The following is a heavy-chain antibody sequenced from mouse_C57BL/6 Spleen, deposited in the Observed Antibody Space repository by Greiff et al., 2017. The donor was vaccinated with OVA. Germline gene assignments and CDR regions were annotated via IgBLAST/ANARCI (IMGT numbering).Heavy chain of an antibody. CDR2: IYPGDGDT. D-gene: IGHD3-2*02. J-gene: IGHJ3*01. V-gene: IGHV1-82*01. Sequence: QVQLQQSGPELVKPGASVKISCKASGYAFSSSWMNWVKQRPGKGLEWIGRIYPGDGDTNYNGKFKGKATLTADKSSSTAYMQLSSLTSEDSAVYFCARSELRLQSAYWGQGTLVTVSA. CDR3: ARSELRLQSAY. CDR1: GYAFSSSW.